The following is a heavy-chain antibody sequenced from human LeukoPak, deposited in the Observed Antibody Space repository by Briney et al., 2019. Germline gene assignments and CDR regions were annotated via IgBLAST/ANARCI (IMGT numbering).Heavy chain of an antibody. CDR2: ISSSGSTI. J-gene: IGHJ5*02. CDR1: GFTFSSYE. D-gene: IGHD6-19*01. Sequence: RGSLRLSCAASGFTFSSYEMNWVRQAPGKGLEWVSYISSSGSTIYYADSVKGRFTISRDNAKNSLYLQMNSLRAEDTAVYYCAREAVAGTAPWGQGTLVTVSS. V-gene: IGHV3-48*03. CDR3: AREAVAGTAP.